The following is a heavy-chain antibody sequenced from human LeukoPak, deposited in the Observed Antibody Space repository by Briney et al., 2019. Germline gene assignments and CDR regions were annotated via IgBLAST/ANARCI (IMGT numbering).Heavy chain of an antibody. Sequence: GESLKISCKGSGYSFTSYWIGWVRQMPGKGLEWMGIIYPGDSETRYSPSFQGQVTISADKSISTAYLQWSSLKASDTAMYYCAKWGDYGDYYYHSLDVWSQGTTVTVSS. J-gene: IGHJ6*02. CDR1: GYSFTSYW. V-gene: IGHV5-51*01. CDR3: AKWGDYGDYYYHSLDV. CDR2: IYPGDSET. D-gene: IGHD4-17*01.